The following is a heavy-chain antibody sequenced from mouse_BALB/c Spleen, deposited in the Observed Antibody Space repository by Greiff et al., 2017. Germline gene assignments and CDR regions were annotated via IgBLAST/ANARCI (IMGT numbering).Heavy chain of an antibody. CDR1: GFTFSTYA. Sequence: EVQLVESGGGLVKPGGSLKLSCAVSGFTFSTYAISWVRQTPEKRLEWVATISSGGSYTYYPDSVKGRFTISRDNAKNTLYLQMSSLRSEDTAMYYCARQGLRGFAYWGQGTLVTVSA. D-gene: IGHD1-1*01. CDR2: ISSGGSYT. CDR3: ARQGLRGFAY. J-gene: IGHJ3*01. V-gene: IGHV5-9-3*01.